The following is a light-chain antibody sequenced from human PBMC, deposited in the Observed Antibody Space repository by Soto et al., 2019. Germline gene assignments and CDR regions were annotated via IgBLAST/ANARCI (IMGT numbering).Light chain of an antibody. CDR2: ATD. Sequence: DIHMTCARCSLSASVGDRVTITCRASQTITNYLNWYQQQSGKAPKLLIYATDTLQSGVPSRFSGSGSGTDYTLTISSLQPEDFATYYCQQSYNTPQTFGQGTKVDIK. CDR1: QTITNY. J-gene: IGKJ1*01. CDR3: QQSYNTPQT. V-gene: IGKV1-39*01.